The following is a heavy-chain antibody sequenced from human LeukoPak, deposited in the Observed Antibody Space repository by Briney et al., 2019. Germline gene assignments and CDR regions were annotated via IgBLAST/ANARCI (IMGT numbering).Heavy chain of an antibody. V-gene: IGHV5-51*01. CDR1: GYSFTSYW. CDR3: ASQSIAARHYSYYYMDV. CDR2: IYPGDSDT. J-gene: IGHJ6*03. Sequence: GESLKISCKGSGYSFTSYWIGWVRQMPGKGLEWMGIIYPGDSDTRYSPSFQGQVTISADKSISTAYLQWSSLKASDTAMYYCASQSIAARHYSYYYMDVWGKGTTVTVSS. D-gene: IGHD6-6*01.